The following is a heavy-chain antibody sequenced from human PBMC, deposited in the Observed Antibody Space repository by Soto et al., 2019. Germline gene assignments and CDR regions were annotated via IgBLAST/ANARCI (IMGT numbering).Heavy chain of an antibody. CDR3: ARDSQWLTF. CDR1: GFTFSNYW. V-gene: IGHV3-7*01. D-gene: IGHD6-19*01. CDR2: MNQDGSEK. J-gene: IGHJ4*02. Sequence: PGGSLSLSCAASGFTFSNYWRSWVRQAPGKGLEWVANMNQDGSEKYYVDSVKGRFTISRDNAKNSLYLQMNSLRAEDTAVYYCARDSQWLTFWGQGTLVTVSS.